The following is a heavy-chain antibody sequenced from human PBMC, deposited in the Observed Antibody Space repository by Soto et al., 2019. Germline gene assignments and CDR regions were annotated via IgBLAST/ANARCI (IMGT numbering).Heavy chain of an antibody. D-gene: IGHD3-22*01. J-gene: IGHJ3*02. V-gene: IGHV5-51*01. CDR1: GYSFTSYW. CDR3: ARRYYYDSSGYYLAPSAQPHDAFDI. CDR2: IYPGDSDT. Sequence: GESLKISCKGSGYSFTSYWIGWVRQMPGKGLEWMGIIYPGDSDTRYSPSFQGQVTISADKSISTAYLQWSSLKASDTAMYYCARRYYYDSSGYYLAPSAQPHDAFDIWGQGTMVTVSS.